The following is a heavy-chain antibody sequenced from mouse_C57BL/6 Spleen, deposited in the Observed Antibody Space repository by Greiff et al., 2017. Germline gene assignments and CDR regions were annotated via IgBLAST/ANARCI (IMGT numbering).Heavy chain of an antibody. CDR2: ISFSGST. J-gene: IGHJ1*03. D-gene: IGHD1-1*01. CDR1: GYSITSGYD. Sequence: VQLKQSGPGMVKPSQSLSLTCTVTGYSITSGYDWHWIRHFPGNKLEWMGYISFSGSTNYNPSLKSRISITHDTSKNHFFLKLNSVTTEDTATYYCARFYYYGSSYGYFDVWGTGTTVTVSS. V-gene: IGHV3-1*01. CDR3: ARFYYYGSSYGYFDV.